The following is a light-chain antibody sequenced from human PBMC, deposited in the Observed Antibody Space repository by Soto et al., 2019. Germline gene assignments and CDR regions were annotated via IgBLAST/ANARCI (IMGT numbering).Light chain of an antibody. CDR3: CSYGGSSALPYV. J-gene: IGLJ1*01. Sequence: QSALTQPRSVSGSPGQSVSLSCTGTSSDVGGYTYVSWYQQHPGKAPKVMIYDVSKRPSGVPDRFSGSKSGNTASLTISGLQSEDEADYYCCSYGGSSALPYVFGTGTKVTVL. V-gene: IGLV2-11*01. CDR2: DVS. CDR1: SSDVGGYTY.